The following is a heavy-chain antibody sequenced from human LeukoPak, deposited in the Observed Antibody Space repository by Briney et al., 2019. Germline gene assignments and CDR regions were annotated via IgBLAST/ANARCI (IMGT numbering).Heavy chain of an antibody. CDR1: GYTFTSYD. Sequence: ASVKVSCKASGYTFTSYDINWVRQATGQGLEWMGWMNPNSGNTGYAQKFQGRVTITADESTSTAYMELSSLRSEDTAVYYCARSYYGSGSYYNPPYYYYYYMDVWGKGTTVTISS. D-gene: IGHD3-10*01. CDR2: MNPNSGNT. V-gene: IGHV1-8*01. CDR3: ARSYYGSGSYYNPPYYYYYYMDV. J-gene: IGHJ6*03.